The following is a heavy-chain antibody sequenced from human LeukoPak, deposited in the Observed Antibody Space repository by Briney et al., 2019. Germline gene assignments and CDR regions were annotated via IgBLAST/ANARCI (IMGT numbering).Heavy chain of an antibody. D-gene: IGHD2-15*01. CDR3: AKDLVYGFDCSGGSCYEGGADY. CDR2: ISSSSSTI. Sequence: GGSLRLSCAASGFTFSDYYMIWIRQAPGKGLEWVSYISSSSSTIYYADSVKGRFTISRDNAKNSLYLQMNSLRAEDTAVYYCAKDLVYGFDCSGGSCYEGGADYWGQGTLVTVSS. J-gene: IGHJ4*02. V-gene: IGHV3-11*04. CDR1: GFTFSDYY.